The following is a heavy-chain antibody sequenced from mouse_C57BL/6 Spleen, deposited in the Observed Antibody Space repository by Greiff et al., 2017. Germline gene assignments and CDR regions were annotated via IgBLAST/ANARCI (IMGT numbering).Heavy chain of an antibody. J-gene: IGHJ4*01. V-gene: IGHV14-4*01. Sequence: EVKLMESGAELVRPGASVKLSCTASGFNIKDDYMHWVKQRPEQGLEWIGWIDPENGDTEYASKIQGKATITADTSSNTAYLQLSSLTSEDTAVYYCTTRVYDGYWGQGTSVTVSS. CDR3: TTRVYDGY. D-gene: IGHD2-3*01. CDR1: GFNIKDDY. CDR2: IDPENGDT.